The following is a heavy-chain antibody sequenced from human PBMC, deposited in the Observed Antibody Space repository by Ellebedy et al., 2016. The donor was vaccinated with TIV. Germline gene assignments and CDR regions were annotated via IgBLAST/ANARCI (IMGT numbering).Heavy chain of an antibody. J-gene: IGHJ4*02. V-gene: IGHV1-2*02. CDR1: GYTFTDYY. D-gene: IGHD5/OR15-5a*01. Sequence: AASVKVSCKTSGYTFTDYYIHWVRQAPGQGLEWMAWINPNSGGTNYAQKFQGRVTVNRDTSTSTAFLELRRLRSDDTAVYYCTRDLTNIVSGDYWGQGTLVTVSS. CDR2: INPNSGGT. CDR3: TRDLTNIVSGDY.